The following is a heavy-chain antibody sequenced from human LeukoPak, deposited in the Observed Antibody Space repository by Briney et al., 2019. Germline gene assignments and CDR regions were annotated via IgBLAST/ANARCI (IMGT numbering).Heavy chain of an antibody. CDR2: IKSETDGGRT. CDR1: GFTFSNAW. V-gene: IGHV3-15*01. CDR3: SGCSSTSCSSLYMDV. Sequence: GGSLRLSCGATGFTFSNAWMSWVRQAPGKGLEWVGRIKSETDGGRTDYAAPVKGRFTISRDDSKSTLYLQMNSLKTEDTAVYYCSGCSSTSCSSLYMDVWGKGTTVTVSS. D-gene: IGHD2-2*01. J-gene: IGHJ6*03.